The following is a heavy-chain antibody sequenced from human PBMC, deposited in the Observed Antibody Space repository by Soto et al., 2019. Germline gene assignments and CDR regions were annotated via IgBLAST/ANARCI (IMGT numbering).Heavy chain of an antibody. V-gene: IGHV4-59*08. CDR1: GGSISSYY. CDR3: ARHHRPTEYYFDY. Sequence: PSETLSLTCTVSGGSISSYYWSWIRQPPGKGLEWIGYIYYSGSTNYNPSLKSRVTISVDTSKNQFSLKMSSVTAADTAVYYCARHHRPTEYYFDYWGQGTLVTVSS. CDR2: IYYSGST. J-gene: IGHJ4*02.